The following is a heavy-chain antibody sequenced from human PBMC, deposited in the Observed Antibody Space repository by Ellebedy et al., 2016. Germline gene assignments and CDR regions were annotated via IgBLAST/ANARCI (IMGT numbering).Heavy chain of an antibody. J-gene: IGHJ4*02. CDR3: ARDQEDVEWLLSEPGIKLVKSAYFDY. CDR1: GYSLLTYG. D-gene: IGHD3-9*01. CDR2: ISAHTGDT. V-gene: IGHV1-18*01. Sequence: ASVKVSCXASGYSLLTYGMSWVRQAPGQGLEWMGSISAHTGDTNIAQKWQGRVTMFTDTSTSTAYMELRGLRYDDTAVYFCARDQEDVEWLLSEPGIKLVKSAYFDYWGQGTLVTVSS.